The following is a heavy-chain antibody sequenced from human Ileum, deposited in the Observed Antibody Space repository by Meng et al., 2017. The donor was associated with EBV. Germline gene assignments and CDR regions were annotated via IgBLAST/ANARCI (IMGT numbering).Heavy chain of an antibody. CDR3: ARERGGGDRGIQ. CDR2: MSYTGST. J-gene: IGHJ4*02. Sequence: QVQLQESGPGPVKPSETLSLTCSVSNGSVSSYGYYWTWIRQPPGKGLEWIGYMSYTGSTNYKSTLKSRVTISVDKSKNQFSLKLSSVTAADTAVYYCARERGGGDRGIQWGQGTLVTVSS. CDR1: NGSVSSYGYY. D-gene: IGHD2-21*02. V-gene: IGHV4-61*08.